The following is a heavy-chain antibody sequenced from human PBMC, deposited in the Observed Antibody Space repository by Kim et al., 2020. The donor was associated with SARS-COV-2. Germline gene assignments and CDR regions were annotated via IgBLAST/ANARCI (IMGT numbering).Heavy chain of an antibody. CDR3: ARTYGSSSLLYGMDV. CDR2: IYYSGST. J-gene: IGHJ6*02. D-gene: IGHD6-6*01. CDR1: GGSISSYY. Sequence: SETLSLTCTVSGGSISSYYWTWIRQPPGKGLEWIGFIYYSGSTIYNPSLKSRVTISVDTSKNQLSLKLSSVIAADTAVYYCARTYGSSSLLYGMDVWGQG. V-gene: IGHV4-59*13.